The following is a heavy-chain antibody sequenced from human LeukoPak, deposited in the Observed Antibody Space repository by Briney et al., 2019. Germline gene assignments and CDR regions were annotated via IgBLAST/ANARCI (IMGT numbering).Heavy chain of an antibody. CDR1: GFSFRSYA. D-gene: IGHD2-15*01. V-gene: IGHV3-23*01. Sequence: PGGSLILSCATSGFSFRSYAMSWVRQAPGMGLEWVSAISTDGISTYHADSVKGRFTISRDNSKNTLYLQMNSLRAEDTAIYYCAKGSSAGRPYYFDYWGQGTLVTVSS. J-gene: IGHJ4*02. CDR2: ISTDGIST. CDR3: AKGSSAGRPYYFDY.